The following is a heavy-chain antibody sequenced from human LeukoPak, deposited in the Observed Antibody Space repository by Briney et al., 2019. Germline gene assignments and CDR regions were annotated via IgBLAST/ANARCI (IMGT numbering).Heavy chain of an antibody. CDR3: VRAQVGTFDF. J-gene: IGHJ3*01. CDR1: GFSLSTTGMR. CDR2: IDWDDDK. V-gene: IGHV2-70*04. Sequence: SGPALVKPTQTLTLTCTFSGFSLSTTGMRVSWIRQSPGKALEWLARIDWDDDKFYSTSLKTRLTLSKDTSKNQVVLTMTNMDPMDTATYYCVRAQVGTFDFWGPGTMVTVSS.